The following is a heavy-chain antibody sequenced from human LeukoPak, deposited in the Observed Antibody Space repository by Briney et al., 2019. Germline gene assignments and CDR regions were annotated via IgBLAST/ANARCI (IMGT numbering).Heavy chain of an antibody. CDR3: ALGGYSSGWQIDY. Sequence: ASVKVSCKASGYTFAGYYMHWVRQAPGQGLEWMGWINPNSGGTNYAQKFQGRVTMTRDTSISTAYMELSRLRSDDTAVYYCALGGYSSGWQIDYWGQGTLVTVSS. J-gene: IGHJ4*02. V-gene: IGHV1-2*02. CDR2: INPNSGGT. CDR1: GYTFAGYY. D-gene: IGHD6-19*01.